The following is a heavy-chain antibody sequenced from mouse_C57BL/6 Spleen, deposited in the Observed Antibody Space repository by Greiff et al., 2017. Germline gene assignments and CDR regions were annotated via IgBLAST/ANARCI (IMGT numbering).Heavy chain of an antibody. Sequence: QVQLQQPGSELVKPGASVKMSCKASGYTFTSYWMHWVKQRPGQGLEWIGNINPSNGGPNYNEKYKSKATLTVDKSSSPAYMQLSILSSEDSAVYYCARYDYDAWFAYCGQGTLVTVSA. CDR2: INPSNGGP. CDR1: GYTFTSYW. J-gene: IGHJ3*01. D-gene: IGHD2-4*01. CDR3: ARYDYDAWFAY. V-gene: IGHV1-53*01.